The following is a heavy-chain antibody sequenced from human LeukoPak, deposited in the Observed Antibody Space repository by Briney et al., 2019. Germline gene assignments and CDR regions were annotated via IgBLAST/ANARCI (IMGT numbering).Heavy chain of an antibody. D-gene: IGHD5/OR15-5a*01. CDR1: GFTFSSYW. V-gene: IGHV3-7*01. Sequence: GGSLRLSCAASGFTFSSYWMSWVRQAPGKGLEWVANIKQDGSEKYCVDSVKGRFTNSRDNAKNSLYLQMNSLRAEDTAVYYCARDLRFDGFDYWGQGTLVTVSS. CDR3: ARDLRFDGFDY. CDR2: IKQDGSEK. J-gene: IGHJ4*02.